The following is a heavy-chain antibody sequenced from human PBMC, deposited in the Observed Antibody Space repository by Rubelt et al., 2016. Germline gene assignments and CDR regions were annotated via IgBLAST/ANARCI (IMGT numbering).Heavy chain of an antibody. CDR2: ITPKSGGT. Sequence: QVQLVQSGAEVKKPGASVKVSCKASGYTFTGYYMHWVRQAPGQGLEWMGWITPKSGGTNYAQKFQGRVTMTRDTSVSTAYMELSRLTSDDTAVYYCARGNSGYDYGLDYWGQGTLVTVSS. CDR3: ARGNSGYDYGLDY. D-gene: IGHD5-12*01. J-gene: IGHJ4*02. V-gene: IGHV1-2*02. CDR1: GYTFTGYY.